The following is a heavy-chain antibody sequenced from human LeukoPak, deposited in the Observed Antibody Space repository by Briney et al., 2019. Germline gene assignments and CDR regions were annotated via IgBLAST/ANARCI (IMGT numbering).Heavy chain of an antibody. CDR3: AREDSSGCLDY. V-gene: IGHV4-59*01. J-gene: IGHJ4*02. Sequence: SETLSLTCTVSGGSISSYYWSWIRQPPGKGLEWIGYTYYSGSTNYNPSLKSRVTISVDTSKNQFSLKLSSVTAADTAVYYCAREDSSGCLDYWGQGTLVTVSS. D-gene: IGHD6-19*01. CDR2: TYYSGST. CDR1: GGSISSYY.